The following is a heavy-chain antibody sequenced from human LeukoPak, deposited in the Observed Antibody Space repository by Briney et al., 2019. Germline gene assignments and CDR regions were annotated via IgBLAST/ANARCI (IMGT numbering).Heavy chain of an antibody. CDR1: GFTFSSYA. CDR3: AKGYHNYVDY. J-gene: IGHJ4*02. V-gene: IGHV3-30-3*01. D-gene: IGHD6-13*01. Sequence: PGGSLRLSCAASGFTFSSYAMHWVRQAPGKGLEWVAVISYDGSNKYYADSVKGRFTISRDNSKNTLYLQMNSLRAEDTAVYYCAKGYHNYVDYWGQGTLVTVSS. CDR2: ISYDGSNK.